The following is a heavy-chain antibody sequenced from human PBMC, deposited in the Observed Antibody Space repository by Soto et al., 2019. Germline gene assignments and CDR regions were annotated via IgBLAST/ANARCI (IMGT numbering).Heavy chain of an antibody. D-gene: IGHD6-13*01. Sequence: GESLKISCKGSGYSFASYWISWVRQMPGKGLEWLGRIDPSDSYTHYSPSFEGHVTISADKSISTAYLQWSSLKASDTAIYYCTRHPWPQIAATFSPWGQGTLVTVSS. CDR3: TRHPWPQIAATFSP. CDR1: GYSFASYW. J-gene: IGHJ5*02. V-gene: IGHV5-10-1*01. CDR2: IDPSDSYT.